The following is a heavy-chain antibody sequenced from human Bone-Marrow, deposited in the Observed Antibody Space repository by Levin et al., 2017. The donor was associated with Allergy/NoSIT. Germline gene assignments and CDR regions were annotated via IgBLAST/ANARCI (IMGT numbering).Heavy chain of an antibody. D-gene: IGHD3-16*01. V-gene: IGHV4-59*01. Sequence: SETLSLTCSVSGGSISHNYWTWIRQPPGKGLEWIGFIYYDGNTNYNPSLKSRASISADTSKNQFSLTLTSVTPADTAVYYCARVDWGMREDTEYWFDPWGQGALVIVSS. CDR1: GGSISHNY. J-gene: IGHJ5*02. CDR3: ARVDWGMREDTEYWFDP. CDR2: IYYDGNT.